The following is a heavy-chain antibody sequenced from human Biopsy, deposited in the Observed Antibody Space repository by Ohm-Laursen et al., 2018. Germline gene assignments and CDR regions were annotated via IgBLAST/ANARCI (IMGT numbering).Heavy chain of an antibody. CDR3: ARDGEAKYCKHGVCPSDF. CDR1: GFSVSSYD. D-gene: IGHD2-8*01. J-gene: IGHJ4*02. Sequence: SLRLSCSASGFSVSSYDMNWVRQVPGPGLEWVSSISASGNHIYYTDSVKGRFTVSRDNGKNSVYLQMNSLRVEDTAVYYCARDGEAKYCKHGVCPSDFWGQGTLVTVSS. CDR2: ISASGNHI. V-gene: IGHV3-21*01.